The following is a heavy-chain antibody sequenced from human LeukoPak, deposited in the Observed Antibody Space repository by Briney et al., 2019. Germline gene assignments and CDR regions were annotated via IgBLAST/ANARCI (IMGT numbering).Heavy chain of an antibody. CDR1: GGSFSGYY. CDR3: ASGYYYDSSGYYALFDY. CDR2: INHSGST. J-gene: IGHJ4*02. Sequence: SETLSLTCAVYGGSFSGYYWSWIRQPPGKGLEWIGEINHSGSTNYNPSLKSRVTISVDTSKNQFSLKLSSVTAAGTAVYYCASGYYYDSSGYYALFDYWGQGTLVTVSS. V-gene: IGHV4-34*01. D-gene: IGHD3-22*01.